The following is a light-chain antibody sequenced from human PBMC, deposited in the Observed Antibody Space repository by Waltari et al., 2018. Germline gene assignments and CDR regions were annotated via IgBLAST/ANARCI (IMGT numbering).Light chain of an antibody. CDR3: QHYYDKPFT. CDR2: TAS. V-gene: IGKV1-12*01. J-gene: IGKJ3*01. CDR1: QNINRN. Sequence: DIQMTQSPSSLSASIGDRVPISCRASQNINRNLAWYQQKPGKAPKLLIYTASTLQGGIPSRFSGSGSGTDFTLTISSLQHEDSATYYCQHYYDKPFTFGPGTKLDLK.